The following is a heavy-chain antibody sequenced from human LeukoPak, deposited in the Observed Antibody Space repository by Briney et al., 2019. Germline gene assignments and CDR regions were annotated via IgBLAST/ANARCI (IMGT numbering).Heavy chain of an antibody. V-gene: IGHV3-23*01. CDR2: ISGSGGST. CDR1: GFTFSSYA. CDR3: ANSRDSVYYGSGDSGSGLLDY. J-gene: IGHJ4*02. D-gene: IGHD3-22*01. Sequence: GGSLRLSCAASGFTFSSYAMSWVRQAPGKGLEWVSAISGSGGSTYYADSVKGRFTISRDNSKNTLYLQMNSLRAEDTAVYCCANSRDSVYYGSGDSGSGLLDYWGQGTLVTVSS.